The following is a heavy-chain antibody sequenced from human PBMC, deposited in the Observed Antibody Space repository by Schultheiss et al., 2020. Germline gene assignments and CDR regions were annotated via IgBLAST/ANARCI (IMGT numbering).Heavy chain of an antibody. D-gene: IGHD1-14*01. CDR3: AKSTGASYYYGMDV. V-gene: IGHV3-9*01. Sequence: GGSLRLSCAASGFTFHDYAMFWVRQAPGKGLEWVSGISWNSGSIGYADSVKGRFTISRDNAKNSLYLQMNSLRAEDTALYYCAKSTGASYYYGMDVWGQGTTVTVSS. J-gene: IGHJ6*02. CDR1: GFTFHDYA. CDR2: ISWNSGSI.